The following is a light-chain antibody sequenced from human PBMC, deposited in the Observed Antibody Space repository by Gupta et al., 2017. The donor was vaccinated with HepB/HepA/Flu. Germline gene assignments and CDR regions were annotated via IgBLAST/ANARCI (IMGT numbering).Light chain of an antibody. CDR1: SPNIGENY. Sequence: QSVLPQPPSASATPGQRVVIPCSGSSPNIGENYVYWYQQFPGTAPKVLIFRDTQRPSGVPDRFSGSKSGTSASLAISGLRTEDEANDYCASWDDSLSGAVFGRGTKVTVL. J-gene: IGLJ6*01. V-gene: IGLV1-47*01. CDR3: ASWDDSLSGAV. CDR2: RDT.